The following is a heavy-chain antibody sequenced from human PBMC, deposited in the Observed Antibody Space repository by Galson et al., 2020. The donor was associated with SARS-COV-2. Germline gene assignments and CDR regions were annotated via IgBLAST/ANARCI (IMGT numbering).Heavy chain of an antibody. CDR2: INPNSGGT. CDR3: ARWGCYCSGGSCYCYYYGMDV. D-gene: IGHD2-15*01. J-gene: IGHJ6*02. CDR1: GYTFTGYY. Sequence: ASVKVSCKASGYTFTGYYMHWVRQAPGQGLEWMGWINPNSGGTNYAQKFQGRVTMTRDTSISTAYMELSRLRSDDTAVYYCARWGCYCSGGSCYCYYYGMDVWGQGTTVTVSS. V-gene: IGHV1-2*02.